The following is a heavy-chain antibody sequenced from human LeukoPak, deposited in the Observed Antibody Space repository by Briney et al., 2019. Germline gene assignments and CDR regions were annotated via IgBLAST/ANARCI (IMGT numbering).Heavy chain of an antibody. CDR3: ARGQLKVVRGYSYGYGSYWFDP. CDR1: GGSISSSSYY. Sequence: SETLSLTCTVSGGSISSSSYYWGWIRQPPGKGLEWIGSIYYSGSTYYNPSLKSRVTISVDTSKNQFSLKLSSVTAADTAVYYCARGQLKVVRGYSYGYGSYWFDPWGQGTLVTVSS. V-gene: IGHV4-39*07. CDR2: IYYSGST. J-gene: IGHJ5*02. D-gene: IGHD5-18*01.